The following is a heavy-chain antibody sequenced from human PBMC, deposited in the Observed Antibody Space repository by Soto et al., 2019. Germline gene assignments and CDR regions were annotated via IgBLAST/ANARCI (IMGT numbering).Heavy chain of an antibody. CDR3: TRLEERGVVVVGSFDY. CDR1: GFTFSGSA. D-gene: IGHD2-15*01. Sequence: ESGGGLVQPGGSLKLSCAASGFTFSGSAIHWVRQASGKGLEWVGRIRSRPNNYATAFTASVKGRFTISRDDSNNTAYLHMNSLKTEDTAVYFCTRLEERGVVVVGSFDYWGQGTLVTVSS. CDR2: IRSRPNNYAT. V-gene: IGHV3-73*01. J-gene: IGHJ4*02.